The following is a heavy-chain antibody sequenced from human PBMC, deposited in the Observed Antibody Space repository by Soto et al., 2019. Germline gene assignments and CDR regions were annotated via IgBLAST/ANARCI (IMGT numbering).Heavy chain of an antibody. V-gene: IGHV1-18*01. CDR3: ARDQTKWLTDAFDI. CDR2: ISPYNGNT. CDR1: GYTFISYG. J-gene: IGHJ3*02. D-gene: IGHD5-12*01. Sequence: HVQLVQSGAEVKKPGASLKVSCKASGYTFISYGVSWVRQAPGQGLEWLGWISPYNGNTNYAQKFQGRITITTDTSTSTVYMDLRSLRTDDPAVYYCARDQTKWLTDAFDIRGQGTMVVVSS.